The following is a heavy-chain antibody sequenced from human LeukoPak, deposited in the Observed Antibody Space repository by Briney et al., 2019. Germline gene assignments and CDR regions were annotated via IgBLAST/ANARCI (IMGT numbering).Heavy chain of an antibody. CDR2: ISAYNGNT. V-gene: IGHV1-18*01. J-gene: IGHJ4*02. Sequence: ASVKVSCKASGYTFTNFGISWVRQAPGQGLEWMGWISAYNGNTNYAQRLQGRVTLTTDTSTSTAYMELGSLGSDDTAVYYCARDQVVGATAGTFDYWGQGTMVTVSP. D-gene: IGHD1-26*01. CDR3: ARDQVVGATAGTFDY. CDR1: GYTFTNFG.